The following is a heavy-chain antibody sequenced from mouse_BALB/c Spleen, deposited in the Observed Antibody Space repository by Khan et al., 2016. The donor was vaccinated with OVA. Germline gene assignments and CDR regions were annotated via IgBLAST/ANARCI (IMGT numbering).Heavy chain of an antibody. Sequence: QMQLVESGAELAKPGASVMISCKGSGYTFTDYSMLWVKQSHGQSLEWIGYVSTYYGYTTYNQNFKDKATLTADKSSSTAYMQLASLTSEDSAVFYWERRGRRERFDYWGQGTLVTVSA. CDR3: ERRGRRERFDY. J-gene: IGHJ3*01. V-gene: IGHV1-4*01. CDR2: VSTYYGYT. CDR1: GYTFTDYS.